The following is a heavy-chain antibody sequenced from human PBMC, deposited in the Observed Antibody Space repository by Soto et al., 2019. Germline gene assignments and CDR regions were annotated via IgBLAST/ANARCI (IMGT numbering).Heavy chain of an antibody. Sequence: TLSLTCTVSGGSISSGGYYWSWIRQHPGKGLEWIGYIYYSGSTYYNPSLKSRVTISVDTSKNQLSLKLSSVTAADTAVYYCARVALIAARRNANWFDPWGQGTLVTVSS. CDR3: ARVALIAARRNANWFDP. CDR2: IYYSGST. D-gene: IGHD6-6*01. CDR1: GGSISSGGYY. J-gene: IGHJ5*02. V-gene: IGHV4-31*03.